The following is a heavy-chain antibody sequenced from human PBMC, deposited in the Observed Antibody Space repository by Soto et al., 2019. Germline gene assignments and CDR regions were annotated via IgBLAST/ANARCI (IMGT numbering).Heavy chain of an antibody. CDR3: AREVGYYDFWSGYYPLGRNYYYYMDV. CDR1: GFTFSSYG. J-gene: IGHJ6*03. Sequence: GGSLRLSCAASGFTFSSYGMHWVRQAPGKGLEWVAVIWYDGSNKYYADSVKGRFTISRDNSKNTLYLQMNSLRAEDTAVYYCAREVGYYDFWSGYYPLGRNYYYYMDVWGKGTTVTVSS. V-gene: IGHV3-33*01. D-gene: IGHD3-3*01. CDR2: IWYDGSNK.